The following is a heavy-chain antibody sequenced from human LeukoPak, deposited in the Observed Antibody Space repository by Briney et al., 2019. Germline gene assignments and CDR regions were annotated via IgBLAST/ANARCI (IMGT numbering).Heavy chain of an antibody. CDR3: VGSGYSYDKTSDY. V-gene: IGHV4-30-4*01. J-gene: IGHJ4*02. Sequence: PSGTLSLTCTVSGGSISSGDYYWSWIRQPPGKGLEWIGYIYYSGSTYYNPSLKSRVTISVDTSKNQFSLKLSSVTAADTAVYYCVGSGYSYDKTSDYWGQGTLVTVSS. CDR1: GGSISSGDYY. D-gene: IGHD5-18*01. CDR2: IYYSGST.